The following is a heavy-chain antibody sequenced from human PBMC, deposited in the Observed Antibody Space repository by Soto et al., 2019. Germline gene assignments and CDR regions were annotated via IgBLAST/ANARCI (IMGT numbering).Heavy chain of an antibody. CDR1: DCSISTFYDY. CDR3: AREKVPAAIHHTWFDS. V-gene: IGHV4-30-4*01. D-gene: IGHD2-2*02. Sequence: PSETLSITCTVSDCSISTFYDYWSWIRHPPGKGLEWIGYNYYSGSTYYNPSLGSRVTISLDTSKNQFSLKLSSVTAADTAVYYCAREKVPAAIHHTWFDSWGRGTLVTVSS. J-gene: IGHJ5*01. CDR2: NYYSGST.